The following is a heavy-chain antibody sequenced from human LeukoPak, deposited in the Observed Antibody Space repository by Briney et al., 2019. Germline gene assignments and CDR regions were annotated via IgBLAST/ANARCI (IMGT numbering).Heavy chain of an antibody. J-gene: IGHJ5*02. CDR3: ARGSEEYDYVWGSYRYSPWFDP. CDR1: GGSFSGYY. V-gene: IGHV4-34*01. D-gene: IGHD3-16*02. CDR2: INHSGRT. Sequence: SETLSLTCAVYGGSFSGYYWSWIRQPPGKGLEWIGEINHSGRTNYNPSLKSRVTISVDTSKNQFSLKLSSVTAADTAVYYCARGSEEYDYVWGSYRYSPWFDPWGQGTLVTVSS.